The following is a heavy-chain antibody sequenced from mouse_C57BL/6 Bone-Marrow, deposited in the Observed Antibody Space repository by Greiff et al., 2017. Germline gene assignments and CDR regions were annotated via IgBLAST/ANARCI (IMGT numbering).Heavy chain of an antibody. CDR1: GFSLTSYA. Sequence: VKVVESGPGLVAPSQSLSITCTVSGFSLTSYAISWVRQPPGKGLEWLGVIWTGGGTNYNSALKSRLSISKDNSKSQVFLKMNSLQTDDTARYYCARMEGNCGYAMDYWGQGTSVTVSS. CDR3: ARMEGNCGYAMDY. D-gene: IGHD2-1*01. CDR2: IWTGGGT. J-gene: IGHJ4*01. V-gene: IGHV2-9-1*01.